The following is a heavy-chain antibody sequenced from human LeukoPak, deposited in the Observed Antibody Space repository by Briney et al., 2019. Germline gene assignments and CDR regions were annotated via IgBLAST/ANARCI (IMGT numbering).Heavy chain of an antibody. J-gene: IGHJ4*02. CDR2: ISYDGSNK. CDR1: GFTFSSYA. CDR3: ARVVPPTDYGSGSYFWDPYYFDY. V-gene: IGHV3-30*04. D-gene: IGHD3-10*01. Sequence: TGVSLRLSCAASGFTFSSYAMHWVRQAPAKGLEWVAVISYDGSNKYYADSVKGRFTISRDNSKNTLYLQMNTLRAEDTAVYYCARVVPPTDYGSGSYFWDPYYFDYWGQGTLVTVSS.